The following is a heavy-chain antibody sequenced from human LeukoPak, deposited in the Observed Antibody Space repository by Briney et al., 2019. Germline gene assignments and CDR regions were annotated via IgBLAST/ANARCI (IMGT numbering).Heavy chain of an antibody. CDR3: ARDRVDLDGYNSALFDY. J-gene: IGHJ4*02. V-gene: IGHV3-33*01. CDR2: IWYDGSNK. D-gene: IGHD5-24*01. CDR1: GFTFSSYG. Sequence: PGGSLRLSCVASGFTFSSYGMHWVRQAPGKGLEWAAVIWYDGSNKYYADSVKGRFTISRDNSKNTLYLQMNSLRAEDTAVYYCARDRVDLDGYNSALFDYWGQGTLVTVSS.